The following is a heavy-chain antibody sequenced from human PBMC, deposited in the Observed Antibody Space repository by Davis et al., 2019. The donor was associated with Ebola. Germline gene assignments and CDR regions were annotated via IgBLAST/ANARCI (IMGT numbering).Heavy chain of an antibody. V-gene: IGHV1-2*04. CDR2: INPNSGGT. J-gene: IGHJ4*02. Sequence: AASVKVSCKASGYTFTDYYMHWVRQAPGQGLEWMGWINPNSGGTNYAQKFQGWLTMTRDTSISTAYMELSSLRGEDTAVYYCARDLSSLYCTSGICPPGYWGQGTLVTVSS. CDR1: GYTFTDYY. CDR3: ARDLSSLYCTSGICPPGY. D-gene: IGHD2-8*01.